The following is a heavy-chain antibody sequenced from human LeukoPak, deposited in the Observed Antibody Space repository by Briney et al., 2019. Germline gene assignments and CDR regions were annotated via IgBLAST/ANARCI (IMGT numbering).Heavy chain of an antibody. D-gene: IGHD2/OR15-2a*01. CDR2: IYYSGRT. Sequence: SETLSLTCTVSRGPISSDHWNWIRQPPGKGLEWIGCIYYSGRTYYTPSLKSQVSISVDMSKSQFSLRLTSVTAADTAVYYCARKNDFDIWGQGTLVTVSS. V-gene: IGHV4-59*01. CDR3: ARKNDFDI. J-gene: IGHJ3*02. CDR1: RGPISSDH.